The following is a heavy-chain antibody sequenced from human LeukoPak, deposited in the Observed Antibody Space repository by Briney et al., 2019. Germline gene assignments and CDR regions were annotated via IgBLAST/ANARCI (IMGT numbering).Heavy chain of an antibody. Sequence: SGRSLRLSCAASGFTFDDYAMHWVRQAPGKGLEWVSGISWNSGSIGYADSVKGRFTISRDNAKNSLYLQMNSLRAEDTAVYYCAKGGGTGYSSSWYSNWGQGTLVTVSS. V-gene: IGHV3-9*01. CDR3: AKGGGTGYSSSWYSN. CDR1: GFTFDDYA. D-gene: IGHD6-13*01. J-gene: IGHJ4*02. CDR2: ISWNSGSI.